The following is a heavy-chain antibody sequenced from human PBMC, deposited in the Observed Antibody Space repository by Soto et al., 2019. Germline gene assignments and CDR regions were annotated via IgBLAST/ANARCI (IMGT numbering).Heavy chain of an antibody. CDR1: GFTFSSYA. V-gene: IGHV3-23*01. D-gene: IGHD5-12*01. Sequence: XGSLRLSCXASGFTFSSYAXXXVXXXPGKXLEWVSAISGSGGNTYYDDSVKGRFTISRDNSKKTTYLQMNSLRAEDTAVYXCAKVSVDIVATIHDYWGQGTLVTVSS. J-gene: IGHJ4*02. CDR2: ISGSGGNT. CDR3: AKVSVDIVATIHDY.